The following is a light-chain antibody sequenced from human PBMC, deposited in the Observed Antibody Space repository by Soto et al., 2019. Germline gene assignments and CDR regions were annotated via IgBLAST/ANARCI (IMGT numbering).Light chain of an antibody. CDR1: QNILYNSNKKSY. V-gene: IGKV4-1*01. Sequence: DIVMTQSPDSLAVSLGETATINCKSSQNILYNSNKKSYLAWYQQKPGQPPRLLIYWASTRESGVPDRFSGSGSGTDFTLTISSLQAEDVAVYYCQQYYSTPPWTFGQGTKVEI. J-gene: IGKJ1*01. CDR2: WAS. CDR3: QQYYSTPPWT.